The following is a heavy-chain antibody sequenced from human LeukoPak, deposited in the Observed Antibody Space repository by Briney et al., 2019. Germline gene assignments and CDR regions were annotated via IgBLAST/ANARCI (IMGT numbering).Heavy chain of an antibody. D-gene: IGHD3-16*01. V-gene: IGHV4-30-4*08. CDR1: GGSISSGDYY. Sequence: SETLSLTCTVSGGSISSGDYYWSWIRQPPGKGLEWIGYIYYSGSTYYNPSLKSRVTVSVDTSKNQFSLKLSSVTAADKAVYYCARAWGFSRMDVWGKGTTVTVSS. J-gene: IGHJ6*03. CDR3: ARAWGFSRMDV. CDR2: IYYSGST.